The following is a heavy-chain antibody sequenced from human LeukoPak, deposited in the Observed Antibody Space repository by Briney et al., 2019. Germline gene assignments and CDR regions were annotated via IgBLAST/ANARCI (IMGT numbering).Heavy chain of an antibody. CDR2: IYYSGST. J-gene: IGHJ4*02. V-gene: IGHV4-59*08. Sequence: PSETLSLTCTVSGGSISSYYWSWIRQPPGKGLEWIEYIYYSGSTNYNPSLKSRVTISVDTSKNQFSLKLSSVTAADTAVYYCARRYGDYRKGYFDYWGQGTLVTVSS. D-gene: IGHD4-17*01. CDR3: ARRYGDYRKGYFDY. CDR1: GGSISSYY.